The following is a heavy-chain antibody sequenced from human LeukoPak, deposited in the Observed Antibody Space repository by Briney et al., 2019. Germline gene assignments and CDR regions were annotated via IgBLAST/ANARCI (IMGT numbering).Heavy chain of an antibody. J-gene: IGHJ4*02. V-gene: IGHV3-7*05. CDR2: IKQEGSEK. D-gene: IGHD1-26*01. CDR1: GFTFSSYS. CDR3: ARWGQGFDY. Sequence: PGGSLRLSCAASGFTFSSYSMNWVRQAPGKGLEWVGNIKQEGSEKYYVDSVKGRFTISRDNAENSLYLQMNSLRAEDTAVYYCARWGQGFDYWGQGTLVTVSS.